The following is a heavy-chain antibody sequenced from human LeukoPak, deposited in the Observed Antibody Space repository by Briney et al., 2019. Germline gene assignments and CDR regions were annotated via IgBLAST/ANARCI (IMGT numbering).Heavy chain of an antibody. CDR3: ARVSHFDWPYYYYYYMDV. Sequence: PGGSLRLSCAASGFTFSSYWMGWVRQAPGKGLEWVANIKQDGSEKYYVDSVKGRFTISRDNAKNSLYLQMNSLRAEDTAVYYCARVSHFDWPYYYYYYMDVWGKGTTVTVSS. CDR1: GFTFSSYW. CDR2: IKQDGSEK. J-gene: IGHJ6*03. V-gene: IGHV3-7*01. D-gene: IGHD3-9*01.